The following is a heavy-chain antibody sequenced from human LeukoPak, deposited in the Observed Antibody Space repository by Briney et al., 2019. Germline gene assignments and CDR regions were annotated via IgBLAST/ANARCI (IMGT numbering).Heavy chain of an antibody. D-gene: IGHD1-1*01. CDR2: VYTDGRT. Sequence: PGGSLRLSCAASGFTVNRDYMSWVRQSPGKGLEWVSVVYTDGRTFYADSVKGRFTISRDDFKNTVFLQMNSLRAEDTAIYFCTRGSSTVSAGYSWGRGTVVIVSS. CDR1: GFTVNRDY. J-gene: IGHJ4*02. V-gene: IGHV3-53*01. CDR3: TRGSSTVSAGYS.